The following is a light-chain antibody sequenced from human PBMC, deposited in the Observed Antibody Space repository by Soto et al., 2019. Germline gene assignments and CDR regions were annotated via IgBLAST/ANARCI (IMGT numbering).Light chain of an antibody. CDR3: QQSFNTPLT. CDR1: QRVNTY. V-gene: IGKV1-39*01. Sequence: SQMTQSPSSLSASIGDTVTITCRAGQRVNTYVNWYQQKPGKAPNLLIFTASTLQSGVPSRFSGSGSGTEFTLTITSLQPEDSATYYCQQSFNTPLTFGGGTRVEIK. J-gene: IGKJ4*01. CDR2: TAS.